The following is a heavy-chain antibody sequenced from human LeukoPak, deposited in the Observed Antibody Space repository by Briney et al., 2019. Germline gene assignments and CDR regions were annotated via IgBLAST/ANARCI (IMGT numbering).Heavy chain of an antibody. V-gene: IGHV1-18*01. CDR2: ISAYNGNT. J-gene: IGHJ4*02. D-gene: IGHD3-10*01. CDR1: GYSFTSYG. CDR3: ARAHITMVRGVFDY. Sequence: ASVKVPCKASGYSFTSYGISWVRQAPGQGLEWMGWISAYNGNTNYAQKLQGRVTMTTDTSTSTAYMELRSLRSDDTAVYYCARAHITMVRGVFDYWGQGTLVTVSS.